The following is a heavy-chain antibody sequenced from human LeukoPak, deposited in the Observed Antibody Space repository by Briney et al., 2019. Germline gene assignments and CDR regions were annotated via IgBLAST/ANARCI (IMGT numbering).Heavy chain of an antibody. CDR1: GGSISSYY. CDR3: GRRDWNYWYLDL. Sequence: SETLSLTCTVSGGSISSYYWSWIRQPAGKGLEWIGRIYSSGSTNYNPSLNSRVTMSVDTSKNQFSLKLSSVPAADTAVYYCGRRDWNYWYLDLWGRGTLVTVSA. D-gene: IGHD1-1*01. V-gene: IGHV4-4*07. J-gene: IGHJ2*01. CDR2: IYSSGST.